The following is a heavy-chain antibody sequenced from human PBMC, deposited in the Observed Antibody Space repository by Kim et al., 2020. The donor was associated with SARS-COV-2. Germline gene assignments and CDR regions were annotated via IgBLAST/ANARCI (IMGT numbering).Heavy chain of an antibody. J-gene: IGHJ6*02. CDR1: GGSISSGGYY. D-gene: IGHD3-3*01. CDR2: IYYSGST. V-gene: IGHV4-31*03. CDR3: ARSVYYDFWSGYYNYYGMDV. Sequence: SETLSLTCTVSGGSISSGGYYWSWIRQHPGKGLEWIGYIYYSGSTYYNPSLKSRVTISLDTSKNQFSLKLSSVTAADTAVYYCARSVYYDFWSGYYNYYGMDVWGQGTTVTVSS.